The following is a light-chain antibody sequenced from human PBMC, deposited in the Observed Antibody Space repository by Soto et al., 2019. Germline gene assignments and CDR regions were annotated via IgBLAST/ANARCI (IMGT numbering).Light chain of an antibody. Sequence: EIVMTQSPGSLSVSPGERATLSCRASQSVSVNLAWYQQKPGHAPILLIYGVSTRSTGIPAKFSGSESVTEFTLTIGSLQSDDFAVYCCQQYNDWPFTFGPGTKVDIK. CDR1: QSVSVN. CDR3: QQYNDWPFT. V-gene: IGKV3-15*01. J-gene: IGKJ3*01. CDR2: GVS.